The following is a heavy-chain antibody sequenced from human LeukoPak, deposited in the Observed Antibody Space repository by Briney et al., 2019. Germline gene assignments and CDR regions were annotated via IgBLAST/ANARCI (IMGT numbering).Heavy chain of an antibody. CDR3: AKAYGWSYAFDI. V-gene: IGHV3-9*01. J-gene: IGHJ3*02. D-gene: IGHD4-17*01. CDR2: ISWNSGSI. Sequence: GGSLRLSCAASGFTFDDYAMHWVRQAPGKGLEWVSGISWNSGSIGYADSVKGRFTISRDNAKNSLYLQMNSLRAEDTALYYCAKAYGWSYAFDIGGQGTMVTVSS. CDR1: GFTFDDYA.